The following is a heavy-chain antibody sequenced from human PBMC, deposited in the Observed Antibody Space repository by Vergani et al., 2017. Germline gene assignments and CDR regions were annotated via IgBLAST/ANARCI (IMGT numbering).Heavy chain of an antibody. CDR1: GFTFSTYA. V-gene: IGHV3-30-3*01. J-gene: IGHJ4*02. D-gene: IGHD2-2*01. CDR3: AKERARGITSCFDY. Sequence: QVQLVESGGGVVQPGRSLRLSCPASGFTFSTYAMHWVRQAPGKGLEWVAVISYDGSNKYYADSVKGRFTISRDNSKNTLYLQMNSLRAEDTDVYYCAKERARGITSCFDYWGQGTLVTVSS. CDR2: ISYDGSNK.